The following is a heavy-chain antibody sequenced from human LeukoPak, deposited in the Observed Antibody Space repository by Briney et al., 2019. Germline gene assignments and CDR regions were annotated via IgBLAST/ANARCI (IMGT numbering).Heavy chain of an antibody. V-gene: IGHV3-74*01. CDR2: INSDGTIT. J-gene: IGHJ4*02. CDR3: TRANYHDY. CDR1: GFTFSSYA. Sequence: GGSLRLSCAASGFTFSSYAMSWVRQAPGKGLVWVSRINSDGTITSYADSVKGRFTISRDNAKNTLYVQMNSLRAEDTGVYYCTRANYHDYWGQGTLVTVSS. D-gene: IGHD2-2*01.